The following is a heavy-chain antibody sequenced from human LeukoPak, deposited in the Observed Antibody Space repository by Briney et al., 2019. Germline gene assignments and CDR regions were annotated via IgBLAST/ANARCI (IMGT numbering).Heavy chain of an antibody. D-gene: IGHD2-2*01. CDR1: GFTFSSFA. Sequence: LPGGSLRLPCAASGFTFSSFAMSWVRQAPGKGLEWLSTISDSGGSTYYADSVRGRFTISRDNSKDTLYVQMNSLRAEDAAVYYCAKSHSVVRRGYFDYWGQGALVTVSS. J-gene: IGHJ4*02. V-gene: IGHV3-23*01. CDR2: ISDSGGST. CDR3: AKSHSVVRRGYFDY.